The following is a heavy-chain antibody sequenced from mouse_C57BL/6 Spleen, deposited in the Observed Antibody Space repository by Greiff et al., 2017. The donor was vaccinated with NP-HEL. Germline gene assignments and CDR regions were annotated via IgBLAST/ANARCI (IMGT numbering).Heavy chain of an antibody. CDR1: GFTFSDYG. Sequence: EVQLVESGGGLVKPGGSLKLSCAASGFTFSDYGMHWVRQAPEKGLEWVAYISSGSSTIYYADTVKGRFTISRDNAKNTLFLQMTSLRSEDTAMYYCASVLYYYAMDYWGQGTSVTVSS. J-gene: IGHJ4*01. CDR2: ISSGSSTI. V-gene: IGHV5-17*01. CDR3: ASVLYYYAMDY.